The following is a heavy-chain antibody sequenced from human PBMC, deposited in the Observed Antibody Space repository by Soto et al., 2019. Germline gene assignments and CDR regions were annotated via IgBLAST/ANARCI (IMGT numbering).Heavy chain of an antibody. V-gene: IGHV4-34*01. Sequence: SETLSLTCAVYVGSFSAYYWSWIRQPPGKGLEWIGEIDHSGSTNYNPSLESRVTISVDTSKNQFSLKVSSVTAADTAVYHCARTDRAIFYGMDVWGQGTTVTVSS. CDR3: ARTDRAIFYGMDV. CDR2: IDHSGST. D-gene: IGHD3-22*01. J-gene: IGHJ6*02. CDR1: VGSFSAYY.